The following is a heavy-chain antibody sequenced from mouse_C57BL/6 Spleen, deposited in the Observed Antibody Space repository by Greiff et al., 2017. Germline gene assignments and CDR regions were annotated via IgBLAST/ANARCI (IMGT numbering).Heavy chain of an antibody. CDR3: AKGILLGGNYPYFDY. CDR2: ISYDGSN. J-gene: IGHJ2*01. V-gene: IGHV3-6*01. Sequence: EVQRVESGPGLVKPSQSLSLTCSVTGYSITSGYYWNWIRQFPGNKLEWMGYISYDGSNNYNPSLKNRISITRDTSKNQFFLKLNSVTTEDTATYYCAKGILLGGNYPYFDYWGQGTTLTVSS. CDR1: GYSITSGYY. D-gene: IGHD2-1*01.